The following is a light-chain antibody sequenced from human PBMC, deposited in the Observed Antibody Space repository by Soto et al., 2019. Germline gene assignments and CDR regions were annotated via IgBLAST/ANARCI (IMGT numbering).Light chain of an antibody. V-gene: IGKV3D-15*01. CDR3: QQYEKWPPT. J-gene: IGKJ1*01. CDR2: GAS. Sequence: EIVMTQAPATLSASPGERATLSCRASQSIRTTLAWYQQKPGQPPRLLIYGASTRATGIPARFSGSGFGTEFTLSISSLQSDDFAVYHCQQYEKWPPTFGQGTNVEIK. CDR1: QSIRTT.